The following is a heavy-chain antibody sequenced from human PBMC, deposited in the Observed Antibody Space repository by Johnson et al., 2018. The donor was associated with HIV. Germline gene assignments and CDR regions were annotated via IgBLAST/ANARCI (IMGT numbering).Heavy chain of an antibody. CDR1: GFTFSNYG. CDR3: AKLFLPTDAVDI. Sequence: QVQLVESGGGVVQPGRSLRLSCAASGFTFSNYGMHWVRQAPGKGLEWVAVIWYYGSNKYYADSVKGRFTISRDNSKNTLYLQMNSLRDEDTAVYYCAKLFLPTDAVDIWGQGTMVTVSS. J-gene: IGHJ3*02. CDR2: IWYYGSNK. V-gene: IGHV3-33*06. D-gene: IGHD3-10*02.